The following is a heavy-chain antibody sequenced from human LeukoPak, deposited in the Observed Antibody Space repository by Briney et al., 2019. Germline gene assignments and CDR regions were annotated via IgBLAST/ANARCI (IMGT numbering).Heavy chain of an antibody. V-gene: IGHV3-30*04. Sequence: GRSLRLSCAASGFTSSNYAMQWVRQAPGKGLEWVALISYDGTKKYYADSAKGRFTISRDNSKNTLDLQMNSLRADDSAVYYCARDIAARLDYWGQGSLVTVSS. D-gene: IGHD6-6*01. CDR2: ISYDGTKK. CDR3: ARDIAARLDY. CDR1: GFTSSNYA. J-gene: IGHJ4*02.